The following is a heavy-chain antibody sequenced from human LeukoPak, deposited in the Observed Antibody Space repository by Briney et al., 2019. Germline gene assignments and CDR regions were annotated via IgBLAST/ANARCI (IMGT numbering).Heavy chain of an antibody. V-gene: IGHV3-30-3*01. D-gene: IGHD2-2*01. CDR2: ISYDGSNK. Sequence: GGSLRLSCAASGFTFSSYAMHWVRQAPGKGLEWVAVISYDGSNKYYADSVKGRFTISRDNSKNTLYLQMNSLRAEDTAVYYCAREGLADIVVVPAAPFDYWSQGTLVTVSS. J-gene: IGHJ4*02. CDR3: AREGLADIVVVPAAPFDY. CDR1: GFTFSSYA.